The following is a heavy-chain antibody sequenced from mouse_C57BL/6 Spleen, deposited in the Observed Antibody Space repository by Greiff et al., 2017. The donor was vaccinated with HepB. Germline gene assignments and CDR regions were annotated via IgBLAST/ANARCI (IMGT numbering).Heavy chain of an antibody. CDR1: GYTFTDYE. Sequence: QVQLQQSGAELVRPGASVTLSCKASGYTFTDYEMHWVKQTPVHGLEWIGAIDPETGGTAYNQKFKGKAILTADKSSSTAYMELRSLTSEDSAVYYCTRGPGAYFDYWGQGTTLTVSS. CDR3: TRGPGAYFDY. CDR2: IDPETGGT. D-gene: IGHD3-1*01. J-gene: IGHJ2*01. V-gene: IGHV1-15*01.